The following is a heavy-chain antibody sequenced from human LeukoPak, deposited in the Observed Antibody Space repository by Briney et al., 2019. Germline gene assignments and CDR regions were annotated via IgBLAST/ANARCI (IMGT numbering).Heavy chain of an antibody. CDR3: ARGRHSSSWYHPWYFDL. Sequence: GGSLRLSCAASGFTFSSYWMSWVRQAPGKGLEWVANIKQDGSEKYYVDSVKGRFTISRDNAKNSLYLQMNSLRAEDTAVYYCARGRHSSSWYHPWYFDLWGRGTLVTVSS. CDR1: GFTFSSYW. V-gene: IGHV3-7*01. CDR2: IKQDGSEK. D-gene: IGHD6-13*01. J-gene: IGHJ2*01.